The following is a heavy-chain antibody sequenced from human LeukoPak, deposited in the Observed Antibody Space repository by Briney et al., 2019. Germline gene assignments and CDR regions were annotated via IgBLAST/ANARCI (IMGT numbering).Heavy chain of an antibody. D-gene: IGHD1-26*01. Sequence: GGSLRLSCAASGFTFSSYWMSWVRQAPGKGLEWVANMKQDGSEKYYVDSVKGRFTISRDNAMNSLNLQMDSLRAEDTAVYYCARGRRGRSGSYSFDYWGQGTLVTVSS. CDR1: GFTFSSYW. CDR3: ARGRRGRSGSYSFDY. CDR2: MKQDGSEK. V-gene: IGHV3-7*01. J-gene: IGHJ4*02.